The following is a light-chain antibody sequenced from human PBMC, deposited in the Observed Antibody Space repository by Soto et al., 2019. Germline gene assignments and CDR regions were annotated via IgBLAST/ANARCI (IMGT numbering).Light chain of an antibody. CDR1: QGISSY. CDR3: QQLNSYPFLT. J-gene: IGKJ4*01. Sequence: DIQLTQSPSFLSASVGDRVTITCRASQGISSYLAWYQQKPGKAPKLLLYAASTLQSGVPSRFSGSGSGTEFTLTIRGLQPEDFATYYCQQLNSYPFLTFGGGTKVEIK. CDR2: AAS. V-gene: IGKV1-9*01.